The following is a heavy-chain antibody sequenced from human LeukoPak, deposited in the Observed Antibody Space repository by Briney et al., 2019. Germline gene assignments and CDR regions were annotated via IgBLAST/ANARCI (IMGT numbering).Heavy chain of an antibody. D-gene: IGHD3-10*01. V-gene: IGHV3-23*01. J-gene: IGHJ3*02. CDR2: IIGSATYGSGT. CDR3: AKNELLWFGEFDAFDI. Sequence: GGSLRLSCAASGFTFNNYGMSWVRQAPGKGLQWVSSIIGSATYGSGTYVDSVAGRLTISRDNSKNMLYLQTNSLRAEDTAVYYCAKNELLWFGEFDAFDIWGQGTMVTVSS. CDR1: GFTFNNYG.